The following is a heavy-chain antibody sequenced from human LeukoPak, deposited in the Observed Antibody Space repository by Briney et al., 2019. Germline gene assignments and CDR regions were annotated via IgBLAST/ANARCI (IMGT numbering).Heavy chain of an antibody. D-gene: IGHD2/OR15-2a*01. J-gene: IGHJ2*01. V-gene: IGHV3-33*08. CDR3: ARDADTTALYWYFDL. CDR2: SWADGTRP. Sequence: PGGSLRLSCTASGFALSHYGMHWVRQAPGKGLELVALSWADGTRPSYADSVKGRFTISRDISRNTLYLQMNGLRAEDTALYYCARDADTTALYWYFDLWGRGTLVTVSS. CDR1: GFALSHYG.